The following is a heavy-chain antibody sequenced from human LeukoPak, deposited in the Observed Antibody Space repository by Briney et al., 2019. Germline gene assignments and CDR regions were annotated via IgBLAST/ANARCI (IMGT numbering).Heavy chain of an antibody. CDR3: ARDNGLQGLYYYYYMDV. CDR2: ISFDGSNK. CDR1: GFTVSSYA. J-gene: IGHJ6*03. V-gene: IGHV3-30*01. D-gene: IGHD4-11*01. Sequence: GGSLRPSCAASGFTVSSYAMHWVRQAASKGLEWVAVISFDGSNKYYADSVKGRFAISRDNSKNTLYLQMNSLRAEDTAVYYCARDNGLQGLYYYYYMDVWGKGTTVTVSS.